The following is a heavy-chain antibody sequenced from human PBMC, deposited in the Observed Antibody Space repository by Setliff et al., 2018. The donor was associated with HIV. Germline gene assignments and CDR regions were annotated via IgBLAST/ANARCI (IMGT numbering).Heavy chain of an antibody. CDR1: GFTFSSYA. Sequence: GGSLRLSCAASGFTFSSYAMNWVRQAPGKGLEWVSAISGSGRSTYYADSVKGRFTISRDNSKNTLYLQMNSLRAEDTAVYYCAKDLGCSSTTCHSVPDYWGQGILVTVSS. V-gene: IGHV3-23*01. J-gene: IGHJ4*02. CDR2: ISGSGRST. D-gene: IGHD2-2*01. CDR3: AKDLGCSSTTCHSVPDY.